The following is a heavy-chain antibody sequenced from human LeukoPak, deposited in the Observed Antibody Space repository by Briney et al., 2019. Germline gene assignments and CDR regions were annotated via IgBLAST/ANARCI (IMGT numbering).Heavy chain of an antibody. V-gene: IGHV4-59*01. Sequence: PSETLSLTCTVSGGSISSYSWTWIRQPPGKGPEWIGYIYYSGGTNYNPSLKSRVTISVDTSKNQLSPTLSSVTAADTAVYYCARKGCSGWYFVFWGQGTLVTVSS. CDR2: IYYSGGT. J-gene: IGHJ4*02. CDR1: GGSISSYS. D-gene: IGHD6-19*01. CDR3: ARKGCSGWYFVF.